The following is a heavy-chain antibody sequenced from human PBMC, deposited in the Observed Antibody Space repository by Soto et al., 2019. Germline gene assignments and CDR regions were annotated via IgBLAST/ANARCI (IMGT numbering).Heavy chain of an antibody. D-gene: IGHD2-15*01. CDR2: ISYDGSNK. J-gene: IGHJ5*02. Sequence: QVQLVESGGGVVQPGRSLRLSCAASGFTFSSYGMHWVRQAPGKGLEWVAVISYDGSNKYYADSVKGRFTISRDNSKNTLYLQMNSLRAEDTAVYYCAKGGCSGGSCYLGWFDPWGQGTLVTVSS. CDR3: AKGGCSGGSCYLGWFDP. CDR1: GFTFSSYG. V-gene: IGHV3-30*18.